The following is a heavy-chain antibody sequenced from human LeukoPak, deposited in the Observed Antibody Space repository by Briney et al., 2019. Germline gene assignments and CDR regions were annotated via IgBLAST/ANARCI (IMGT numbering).Heavy chain of an antibody. CDR2: IYHSGTT. V-gene: IGHV4-30-2*01. CDR1: GGSISSGDYY. CDR3: ARETRWEGGNGFDY. D-gene: IGHD1-26*01. J-gene: IGHJ4*02. Sequence: SETLSLTCTVSGGSISSGDYYWSWIRQPPGKGLEWVGYIYHSGTTYYNPSLKSRVTISIDRSKNQLSLKLSSVTAADTAVYYCARETRWEGGNGFDYWGQGTLVTVSS.